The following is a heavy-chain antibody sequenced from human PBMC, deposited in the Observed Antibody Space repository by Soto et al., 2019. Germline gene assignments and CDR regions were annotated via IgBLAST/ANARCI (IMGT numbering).Heavy chain of an antibody. J-gene: IGHJ4*02. CDR3: ARGRVVTGPIDY. V-gene: IGHV1-69*13. D-gene: IGHD2-15*01. CDR2: IIPIFGTA. CDR1: GGTFSSYA. Sequence: SVKVSFKASGGTFSSYAISWLRQAPGQGLEWMGGIIPIFGTANYAQKFQGRVTITADESTSTAYMELSSLRSEDTAVYYCARGRVVTGPIDYWGQGTLVTVSS.